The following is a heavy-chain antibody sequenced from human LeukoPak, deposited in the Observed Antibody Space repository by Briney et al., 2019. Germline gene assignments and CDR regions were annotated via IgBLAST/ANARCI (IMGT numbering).Heavy chain of an antibody. Sequence: PGRSLRLSCTASGFTFSGFTFHWVRQAPGGGLEWVALISYDGRNKYFGDSVKGRSTISRDNANNTMYLQMNSLRGDDTARYYCARDSGGNLFDLWGQGTPVAVSS. CDR1: GFTFSGFT. CDR3: ARDSGGNLFDL. J-gene: IGHJ4*02. CDR2: ISYDGRNK. V-gene: IGHV3-30*03. D-gene: IGHD2-15*01.